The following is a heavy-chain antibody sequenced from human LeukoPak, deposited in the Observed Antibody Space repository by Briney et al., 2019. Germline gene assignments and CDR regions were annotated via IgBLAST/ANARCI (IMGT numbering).Heavy chain of an antibody. V-gene: IGHV3-11*01. CDR2: ISSSGSTI. CDR1: GCTFSNYY. CDR3: ARDLVAVAGRDY. D-gene: IGHD6-19*01. Sequence: KPGGPLRLSCQASGCTFSNYYMSWIRQAPGKGLEWVSYISSSGSTIYYADSVKGRFTISRDNAKNSLYLQMNSLRAEDTAVYYCARDLVAVAGRDYWGQGTLVTVSS. J-gene: IGHJ4*02.